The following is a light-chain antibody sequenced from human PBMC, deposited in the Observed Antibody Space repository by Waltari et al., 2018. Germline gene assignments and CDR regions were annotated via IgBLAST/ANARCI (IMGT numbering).Light chain of an antibody. CDR3: MQNTHWPWT. CDR1: QSLVSSDGNTY. V-gene: IGKV2-30*01. J-gene: IGKJ1*01. CDR2: KVS. Sequence: DVVMTQSPLSLPVTLGQPASISCRSSQSLVSSDGNTYFSWFQQRPGQSPRRLVYKVSNRDSGVPDRCSGSGSGTDFTLRISRVEAEDVGVYYCMQNTHWPWTCGQGTKVEIK.